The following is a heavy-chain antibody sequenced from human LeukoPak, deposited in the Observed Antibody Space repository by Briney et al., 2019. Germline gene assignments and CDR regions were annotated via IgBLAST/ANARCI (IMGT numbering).Heavy chain of an antibody. D-gene: IGHD1-26*01. CDR3: ARRRDLYSGSYYPFDY. Sequence: GESLKISCKGSGYSFTNYWIGWGRQMPRKGLKWMGIIYPGDSDARYSPSFQGQVTISADKSISTAYLQWSSLKASDTAMYYCARRRDLYSGSYYPFDYWGQGTLVTVSS. V-gene: IGHV5-51*01. CDR2: IYPGDSDA. CDR1: GYSFTNYW. J-gene: IGHJ4*02.